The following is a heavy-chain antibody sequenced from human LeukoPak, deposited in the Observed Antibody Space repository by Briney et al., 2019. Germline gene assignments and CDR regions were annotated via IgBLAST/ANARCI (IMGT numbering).Heavy chain of an antibody. CDR3: ARERYCTNGVCYPFDY. CDR2: INHSGST. V-gene: IGHV4-34*01. CDR1: GGSFSGYY. J-gene: IGHJ4*02. D-gene: IGHD2-8*01. Sequence: SETLSLTCAVYGGSFSGYYWSWLRQPPGKGLEWIGEINHSGSTNYNPSLKSRVTISVDTSKNQFSLKLSSVTAADTAVYYCARERYCTNGVCYPFDYWGQGTLVTVSS.